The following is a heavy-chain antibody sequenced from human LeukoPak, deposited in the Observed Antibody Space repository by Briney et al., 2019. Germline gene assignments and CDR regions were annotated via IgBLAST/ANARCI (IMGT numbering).Heavy chain of an antibody. V-gene: IGHV3-7*04. CDR3: VWGGSYYNR. CDR1: GFTFSSYE. CDR2: IKEDGDEK. J-gene: IGHJ5*02. Sequence: PGGSLRLSCAASGFTFSSYEMNWVRQAPGKGLEWVANIKEDGDEKYYVDSLKGRFTISRDNAKNSLYLQMNSLRVGDTAVYYCVWGGSYYNRWGQGTLVTVSS. D-gene: IGHD1-26*01.